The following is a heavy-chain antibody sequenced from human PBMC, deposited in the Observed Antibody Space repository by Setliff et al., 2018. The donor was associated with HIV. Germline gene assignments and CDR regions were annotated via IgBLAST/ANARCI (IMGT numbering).Heavy chain of an antibody. CDR3: ARSFTYNFWSGLAGDAFDI. CDR1: GFSISSGYY. Sequence: SETLSLTCDVSGFSISSGYYWGWIRQPPGKGLEWVGSIYHSGTTYYNPSLKSRVTMSVDTSKNQFSLKLSSVTAADTAVYYCARSFTYNFWSGLAGDAFDIWGQGTMVTVSS. J-gene: IGHJ3*02. D-gene: IGHD3-3*01. V-gene: IGHV4-38-2*01. CDR2: IYHSGTT.